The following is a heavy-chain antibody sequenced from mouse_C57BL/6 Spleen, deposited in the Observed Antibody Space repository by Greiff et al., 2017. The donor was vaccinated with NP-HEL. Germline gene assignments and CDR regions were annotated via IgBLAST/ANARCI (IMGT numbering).Heavy chain of an antibody. CDR3: ANDYSPRFAY. CDR2: IDPNSGGT. D-gene: IGHD2-12*01. V-gene: IGHV1-72*01. CDR1: GYTFTSYW. Sequence: QVQLQQPGAELVMPGASVKLSCKASGYTFTSYWMHWVKQRPGRGLEWIGRIDPNSGGTKYNEKFKSKATLTVDKPSSTAYMQLSSLTSEDSAVYYCANDYSPRFAYWGQGTLVTVSA. J-gene: IGHJ3*01.